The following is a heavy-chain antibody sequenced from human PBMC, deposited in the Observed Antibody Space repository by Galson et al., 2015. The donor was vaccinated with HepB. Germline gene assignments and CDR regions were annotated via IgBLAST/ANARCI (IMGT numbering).Heavy chain of an antibody. D-gene: IGHD6-19*01. CDR3: ARADPGLMNQWLVTGDY. CDR1: GYTFTSYG. Sequence: SVKVSCKASGYTFTSYGISWVRQAPGQGLEWMGWISAYNGNTNYAQKLQGRVTMTTDTSTSTAYMELRSLRSDDTAVYYCARADPGLMNQWLVTGDYWGQGTLVTVSS. J-gene: IGHJ4*02. CDR2: ISAYNGNT. V-gene: IGHV1-18*01.